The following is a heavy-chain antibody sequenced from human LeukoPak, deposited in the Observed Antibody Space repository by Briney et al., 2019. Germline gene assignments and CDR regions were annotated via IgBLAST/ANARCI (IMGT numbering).Heavy chain of an antibody. CDR2: IKHDGSEK. Sequence: GGSLRLSCAASGYTFSSYWMSWVRQAPGKGLEWVANIKHDGSEKFYVDSVKGRSTISRDNAKNSLFLQMNSLRAEDTAVYYCARDTQWLVLYAFDIWGQGTMVTVSS. CDR3: ARDTQWLVLYAFDI. V-gene: IGHV3-7*01. D-gene: IGHD6-19*01. J-gene: IGHJ3*02. CDR1: GYTFSSYW.